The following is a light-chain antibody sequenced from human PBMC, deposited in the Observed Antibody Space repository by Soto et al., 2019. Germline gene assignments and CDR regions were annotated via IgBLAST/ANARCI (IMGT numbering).Light chain of an antibody. CDR3: QYLSLLT. J-gene: IGKJ4*01. CDR2: TAS. CDR1: QDISKY. V-gene: IGKV1-33*01. Sequence: DIQMTQSPSYLPASVGDRVTISCQASQDISKYVNWYQQKPGKAPKLLIYTASNLETGVPSRFSGSGSGTQFTFTISSLQPEDIATYYCQYLSLLTFGGGTKVDIK.